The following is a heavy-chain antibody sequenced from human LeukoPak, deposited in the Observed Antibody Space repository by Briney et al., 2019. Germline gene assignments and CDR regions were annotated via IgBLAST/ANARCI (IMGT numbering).Heavy chain of an antibody. J-gene: IGHJ5*02. Sequence: ASVKVSCKASGGTFSSYSITWVRQAPGQGLEWMGGIMPLFNTANYAQQFQGTVTITADRSTSTAYMELRSLRSDDTAVYYCARDRDSSGYYSFDPWGQGTLVTVSS. CDR2: IMPLFNTA. CDR1: GGTFSSYS. D-gene: IGHD3-22*01. CDR3: ARDRDSSGYYSFDP. V-gene: IGHV1-69*06.